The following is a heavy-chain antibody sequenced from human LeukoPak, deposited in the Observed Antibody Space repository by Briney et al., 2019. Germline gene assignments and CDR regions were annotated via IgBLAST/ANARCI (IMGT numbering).Heavy chain of an antibody. J-gene: IGHJ4*02. V-gene: IGHV3-30*18. CDR2: ISYDGSNK. Sequence: GRSLRLSCAASGFTFSSYGMHWVRQVPGKGLEWVAVISYDGSNKYYADSVKGRFTTSRDNSENTLYLQMNSLRAEDTAVYYCAKEVFWSGYYYPGFDYWGQGTLVTVSS. CDR1: GFTFSSYG. D-gene: IGHD3-3*01. CDR3: AKEVFWSGYYYPGFDY.